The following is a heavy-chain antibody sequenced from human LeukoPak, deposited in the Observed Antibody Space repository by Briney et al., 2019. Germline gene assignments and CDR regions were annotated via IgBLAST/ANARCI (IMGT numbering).Heavy chain of an antibody. V-gene: IGHV3-7*01. J-gene: IGHJ4*02. CDR3: TREGPTGGYDFSY. CDR2: IKQDGSEK. Sequence: PGGPLRLSCAASGFTFSSYWMSWVRQAPGKGLEWVANIKQDGSEKYYVDSVKGRFTISRDSAKNSLYLQMNSLRAEDTAVYYCTREGPTGGYDFSYWGQGTLVTVSS. D-gene: IGHD3-3*01. CDR1: GFTFSSYW.